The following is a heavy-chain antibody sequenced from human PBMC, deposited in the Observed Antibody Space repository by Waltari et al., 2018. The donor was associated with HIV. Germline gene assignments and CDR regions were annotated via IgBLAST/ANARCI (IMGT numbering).Heavy chain of an antibody. D-gene: IGHD3-22*01. V-gene: IGHV4-31*03. J-gene: IGHJ4*02. CDR2: SYYSGST. CDR1: GGSISSGGYY. CDR3: ARDFGGGGYYPFDY. Sequence: QVQLQESGPGLVKPSQTLSLTCTVSGGSISSGGYYWSWIRQHPGKGLEWIGYSYYSGSTYYNPSLKSRVTISVDTSKNQFSQKLSSVTAADTAVYYCARDFGGGGYYPFDYWGQGTLVTVSS.